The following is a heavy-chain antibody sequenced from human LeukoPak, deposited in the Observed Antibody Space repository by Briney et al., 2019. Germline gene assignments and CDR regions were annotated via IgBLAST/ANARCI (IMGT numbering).Heavy chain of an antibody. CDR2: INPNSGGT. CDR3: ARATTIGPIVVVAATDY. D-gene: IGHD2-15*01. J-gene: IGHJ4*02. Sequence: ASVKVSCKASGYTFTGYYMHWVRQAPGQGLEWMGWINPNSGGTNYAQKFQGRVTMTRDTSISTAYMELSRLRSDDTAVYYCARATTIGPIVVVAATDYWGQGTLVTVSS. V-gene: IGHV1-2*02. CDR1: GYTFTGYY.